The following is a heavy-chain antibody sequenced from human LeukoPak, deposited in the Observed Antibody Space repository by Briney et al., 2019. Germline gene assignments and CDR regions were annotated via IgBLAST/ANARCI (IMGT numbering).Heavy chain of an antibody. CDR2: IKQDGSEK. CDR3: ARDLEYDILTGYYTGYGYGC. D-gene: IGHD3-9*01. J-gene: IGHJ4*02. CDR1: GFTFSSYW. Sequence: GGSLRLSCAASGFTFSSYWMSWVRQAPGKGLEWVANIKQDGSEKYYVDSVKGRFTISRDNVKNSLYLQMNSLRAEDTAVYYCARDLEYDILTGYYTGYGYGCWGQGTLVTVSS. V-gene: IGHV3-7*01.